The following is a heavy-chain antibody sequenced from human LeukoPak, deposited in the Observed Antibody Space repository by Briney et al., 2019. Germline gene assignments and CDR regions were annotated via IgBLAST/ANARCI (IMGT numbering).Heavy chain of an antibody. CDR3: ARHPPAETIFDY. Sequence: SETLSLTCAVYGGSFSGYYWSWIRQPPGKGLEWIGEINHSGSTNYNPSLKSRVTISVDTSKNQFSLKLSSVTAADTAVYYCARHPPAETIFDYWGQGTLVTVSS. D-gene: IGHD4/OR15-4a*01. CDR2: INHSGST. CDR1: GGSFSGYY. V-gene: IGHV4-34*01. J-gene: IGHJ4*02.